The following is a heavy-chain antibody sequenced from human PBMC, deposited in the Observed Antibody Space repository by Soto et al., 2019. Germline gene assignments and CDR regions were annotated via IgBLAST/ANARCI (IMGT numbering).Heavy chain of an antibody. CDR2: IYYGGST. Sequence: SETLSLTRAVSGYSISSFYYWGWLRQPPGKGLEWIGSIYYGGSTYYNPSLNSQVTLSIDMTNNLVSLILNSVTAADTAVYYCARVGPWVPYYYDSSPYPFENWFDPWGQGTLVTVSS. D-gene: IGHD3-22*01. J-gene: IGHJ5*02. CDR1: GYSISSFYY. V-gene: IGHV4-38-2*01. CDR3: ARVGPWVPYYYDSSPYPFENWFDP.